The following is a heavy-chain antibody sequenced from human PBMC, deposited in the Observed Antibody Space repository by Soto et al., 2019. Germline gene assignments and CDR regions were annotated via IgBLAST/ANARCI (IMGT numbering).Heavy chain of an antibody. Sequence: ASVKVSCKASGHTFTSYGISWVRQAPGQGLEWMGWISAYNGNTNYAQKLQGRVTMTTDTSTSTAYMELRSLRSDDTAVYYCAREVTIFGVVISYWFDPWGQGTLVTVSS. CDR1: GHTFTSYG. V-gene: IGHV1-18*01. CDR3: AREVTIFGVVISYWFDP. D-gene: IGHD3-3*01. CDR2: ISAYNGNT. J-gene: IGHJ5*02.